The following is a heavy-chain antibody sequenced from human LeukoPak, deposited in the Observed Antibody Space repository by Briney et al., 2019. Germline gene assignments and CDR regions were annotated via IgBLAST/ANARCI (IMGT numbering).Heavy chain of an antibody. J-gene: IGHJ6*02. CDR2: IYPGDSDT. D-gene: IGHD6-13*01. CDR3: ASYPWYSSSWYGMDV. CDR1: GYSFTSYW. V-gene: IGHV5-51*01. Sequence: GESLKISCKGSGYSFTSYWIGWVRQMPGKVLEWMGIIYPGDSDTRYSPSFQGQVTISADKSISTAYLQWSSLKASDTAMYYCASYPWYSSSWYGMDVWGQGTTVTVSS.